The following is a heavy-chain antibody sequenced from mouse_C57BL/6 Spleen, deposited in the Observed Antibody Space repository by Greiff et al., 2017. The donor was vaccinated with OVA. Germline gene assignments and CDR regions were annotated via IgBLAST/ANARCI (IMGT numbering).Heavy chain of an antibody. Sequence: EVKLMESGGDLVKPGGSLKLSCAASGFTFSSYGMSWVRQTPDKRLEWVATISSGGSYTYYPDSVKGRFTISRDNAKNTLYLQMSSLKSEDTAMYYCAREGSGRGVFDYWGQGTTLTVSS. J-gene: IGHJ2*01. CDR1: GFTFSSYG. CDR3: AREGSGRGVFDY. D-gene: IGHD3-3*01. CDR2: ISSGGSYT. V-gene: IGHV5-6*01.